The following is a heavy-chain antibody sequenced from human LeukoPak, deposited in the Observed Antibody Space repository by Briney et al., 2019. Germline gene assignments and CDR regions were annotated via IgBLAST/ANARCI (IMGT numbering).Heavy chain of an antibody. CDR3: ARAPPEYQLLGLDY. Sequence: ASVKVSCKASGGTFSSYAISWVRQAPGQGLEWMGRIIPILGIANYAQKFQGRVTITADKSTSTAYMELSSLRSEDTAVYYCARAPPEYQLLGLDYWGQGTLVTVSS. J-gene: IGHJ4*02. CDR1: GGTFSSYA. CDR2: IIPILGIA. V-gene: IGHV1-69*04. D-gene: IGHD2-2*01.